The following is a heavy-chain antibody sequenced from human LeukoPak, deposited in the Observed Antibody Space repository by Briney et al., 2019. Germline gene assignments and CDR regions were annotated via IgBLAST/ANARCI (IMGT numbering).Heavy chain of an antibody. D-gene: IGHD5/OR15-5a*01. CDR2: IGSDGTKK. Sequence: PGGSLRLSCVASGFIFSDHPFHWVRQSPDKGLEWVALIGSDGTKKYYADSVQGRFTVSRENSKNTLFLQMNTLRADDTAVYFCARQMTSTRLFDSWGQETLVTVSS. CDR1: GFIFSDHP. J-gene: IGHJ4*02. V-gene: IGHV3-30*04. CDR3: ARQMTSTRLFDS.